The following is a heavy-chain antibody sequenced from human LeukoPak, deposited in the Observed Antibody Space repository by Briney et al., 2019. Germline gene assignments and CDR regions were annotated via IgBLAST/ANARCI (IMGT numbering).Heavy chain of an antibody. CDR1: GGSISSGGYY. CDR2: IYYSGST. Sequence: SETLSLTCTVSGGSISSGGYYWSWIRQHPGKGLEWIGYIYYSGSTYYNPSLKSRVTISVDTSKNQFSLKLSSVTAADTAVYYCARVGAMVRGVIDYWGQGTLVTVSS. V-gene: IGHV4-31*03. J-gene: IGHJ4*02. CDR3: ARVGAMVRGVIDY. D-gene: IGHD3-10*01.